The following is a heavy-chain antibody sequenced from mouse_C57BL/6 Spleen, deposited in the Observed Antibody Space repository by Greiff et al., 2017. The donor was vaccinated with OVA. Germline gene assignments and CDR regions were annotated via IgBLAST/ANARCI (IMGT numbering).Heavy chain of an antibody. CDR3: ARSLLYYYGSSYVYAMDY. Sequence: EVQLQQSGPELVKPGASVKMSCKASGYTFTDYNMHWVKQSHGKSLEWIGYINPNNGGTSYNQKFKGKATLTVNKSSSTAYMELRSLTSEDSAVYYCARSLLYYYGSSYVYAMDYWGQGTSVTVSS. J-gene: IGHJ4*01. CDR2: INPNNGGT. V-gene: IGHV1-22*01. D-gene: IGHD1-1*01. CDR1: GYTFTDYN.